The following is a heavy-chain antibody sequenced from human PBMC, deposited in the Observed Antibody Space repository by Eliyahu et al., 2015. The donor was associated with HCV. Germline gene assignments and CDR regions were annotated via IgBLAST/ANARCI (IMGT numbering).Heavy chain of an antibody. V-gene: IGHV1-18*01. CDR3: ARAGAAVTSHFDF. CDR2: ISNKNDNT. CDR1: GYPFSIFG. D-gene: IGHD4-17*01. J-gene: IGHJ4*02. Sequence: QFQLVQSGAEXRRPGASVKVSCKASGYPFSIFGVTWVRQAXGQGXEWMGWISNKNDNTKYGHKFQGRVTMTTDTSSSTAYMELRSLTSDDTAVYYCARAGAAVTSHFDFWGQGTAVTVSS.